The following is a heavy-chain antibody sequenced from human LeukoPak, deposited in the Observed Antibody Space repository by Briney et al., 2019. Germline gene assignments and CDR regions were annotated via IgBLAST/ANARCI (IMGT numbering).Heavy chain of an antibody. J-gene: IGHJ6*02. CDR2: IYYSGST. Sequence: SETLSLTCTVSGGSISSYYWSWIRQPPGKGLEWIGYIYYSGSTNYNPSLKSRVTISVDTSKNQFSLKLSSVTAADTAVYYCARLGVAVAGTKYYYGMDVWGQGTTVTVSS. V-gene: IGHV4-59*08. D-gene: IGHD6-19*01. CDR1: GGSISSYY. CDR3: ARLGVAVAGTKYYYGMDV.